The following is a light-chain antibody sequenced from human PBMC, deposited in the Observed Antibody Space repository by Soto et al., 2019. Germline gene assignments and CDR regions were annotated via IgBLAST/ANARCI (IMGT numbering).Light chain of an antibody. CDR2: CAS. CDR1: QAISSW. CDR3: QQANSFPYT. V-gene: IGKV1-12*01. J-gene: IGKJ2*01. Sequence: DIQMTQSPSSVSASGGDRVTITCRASQAISSWLAWYQQKPGKAPKLLIYCASTLQSGVPSRFSGSGSGTEFTLTISSLQPEDFATYYCQQANSFPYTFGQGTKLEIK.